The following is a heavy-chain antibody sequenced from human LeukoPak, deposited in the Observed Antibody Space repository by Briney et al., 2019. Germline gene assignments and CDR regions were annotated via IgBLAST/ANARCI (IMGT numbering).Heavy chain of an antibody. V-gene: IGHV3-30*02. CDR1: GFTYRTYG. D-gene: IGHD2-2*01. CDR3: AKGYRESHFDS. CDR2: IRFDGSNQ. J-gene: IGHJ4*02. Sequence: PGGSLRLSCSASGFTYRTYGMHWVRQAPGKGLEWVAFIRFDGSNQYYADSVKGRFTISRDNSNNTLSLQMNTLRGDDTAVYFFAKGYRESHFDSWGQGTMVTVSS.